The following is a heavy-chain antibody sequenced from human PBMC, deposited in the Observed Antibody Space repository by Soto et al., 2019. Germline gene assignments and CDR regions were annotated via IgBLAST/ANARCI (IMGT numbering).Heavy chain of an antibody. J-gene: IGHJ4*02. D-gene: IGHD3-10*01. Sequence: SDTCAVAGGSSCSGGSSLSWIRQPPGKGLEWIGYIYHSGSTYYNPSLKSRVTISVDRSKNQFSLKLSSVTAADTAVYYCARAKIVRGGIFDYWGQGTLVTVSS. CDR1: GGSSCSGGSS. CDR2: IYHSGST. CDR3: ARAKIVRGGIFDY. V-gene: IGHV4-30-2*01.